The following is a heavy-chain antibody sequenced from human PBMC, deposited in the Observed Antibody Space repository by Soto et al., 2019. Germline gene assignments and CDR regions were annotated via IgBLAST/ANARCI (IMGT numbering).Heavy chain of an antibody. V-gene: IGHV1-69*01. CDR1: GGTFGDYG. J-gene: IGHJ6*02. Sequence: QMHLVQSGPEVRKPGSSVKVSCKASGGTFGDYGIDWVRQAPGHGLEWMGGILPVFRTPRNAQKFEGRVSRTVDEVTNTAFMGLTSLRPEDTARYYRARDDGDGGMDVWGQGTTVIVSS. CDR3: ARDDGDGGMDV. D-gene: IGHD3-16*01. CDR2: ILPVFRTP.